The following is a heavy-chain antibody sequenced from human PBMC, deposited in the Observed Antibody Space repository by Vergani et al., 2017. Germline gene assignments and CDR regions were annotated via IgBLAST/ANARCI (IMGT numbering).Heavy chain of an antibody. CDR3: ARGFGITSCYKRGEDWFDP. J-gene: IGHJ5*02. CDR2: INPSGGST. Sequence: QVQLVQSGAEVKKPGASVKVSCQASGYTFTSYYIHWVRQAPGQGLEWMGIINPSGGSTNYAQKFQGRVTMTRDTSTGTVFMELSSLRSEDTAVYYCARGFGITSCYKRGEDWFDPWGQGTLVTVSS. D-gene: IGHD2-2*02. V-gene: IGHV1-46*01. CDR1: GYTFTSYY.